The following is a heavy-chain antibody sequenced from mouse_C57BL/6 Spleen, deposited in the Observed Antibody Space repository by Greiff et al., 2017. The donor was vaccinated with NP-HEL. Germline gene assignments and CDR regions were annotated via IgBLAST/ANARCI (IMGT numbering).Heavy chain of an antibody. Sequence: EVMLVESGGGLVKPGGSLKLSCAASGFTFSSYAMSWVRQTPEKRLEWVATISDGGSYTYYPDNVKGRFTISRDNAKNNLYLQMSHLKSEDTAMYYCARDRNGNYYAYWGQGTLVTVSA. D-gene: IGHD2-1*01. V-gene: IGHV5-4*01. CDR3: ARDRNGNYYAY. CDR1: GFTFSSYA. J-gene: IGHJ3*01. CDR2: ISDGGSYT.